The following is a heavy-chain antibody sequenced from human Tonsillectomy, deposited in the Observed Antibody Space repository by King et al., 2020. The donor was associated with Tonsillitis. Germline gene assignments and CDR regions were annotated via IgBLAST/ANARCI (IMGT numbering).Heavy chain of an antibody. D-gene: IGHD3-10*01. CDR2: ISHTGGT. CDR3: ARHGGFSFAY. V-gene: IGHV4-34*01. CDR1: GESLSGNY. J-gene: IGHJ4*02. Sequence: VQLQQWGAGLSKPSETLSLTCAVYGESLSGNYWSWIRQSPGKGLEWIGEISHTGGTFYNPSLESRVSISLGASENQFSLKVTSGTAADTAVYYCARHGGFSFAYWGPGTLVTVSS.